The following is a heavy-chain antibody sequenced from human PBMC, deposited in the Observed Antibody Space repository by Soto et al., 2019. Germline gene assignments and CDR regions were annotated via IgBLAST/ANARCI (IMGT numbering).Heavy chain of an antibody. Sequence: PGGSLRLSXAASGFTFSSYGMHWVRQAPGKGLEWVAVISYDGSNKYYADSVKGRFTISRDNSKNTLYLQMNSLRAEDTAVYYCAKGRAFRGWWLFDYWGQGTLVTVSS. CDR1: GFTFSSYG. D-gene: IGHD6-19*01. J-gene: IGHJ4*02. V-gene: IGHV3-30*18. CDR3: AKGRAFRGWWLFDY. CDR2: ISYDGSNK.